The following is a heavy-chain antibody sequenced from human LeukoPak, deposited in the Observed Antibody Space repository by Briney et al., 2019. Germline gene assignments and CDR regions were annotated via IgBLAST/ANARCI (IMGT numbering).Heavy chain of an antibody. CDR3: ARAPYYYDSSGYGTHFDY. V-gene: IGHV3-9*01. J-gene: IGHJ4*02. CDR1: GFTFDDYA. Sequence: GGSLRLSCAASGFTFDDYAMHWVRHAPGKGLEWVSGISWNSGSIGYADSVKGRFTISGDNAKNSLYLQMNSLRAEDTALYYCARAPYYYDSSGYGTHFDYWGQGTLVTVSS. CDR2: ISWNSGSI. D-gene: IGHD3-22*01.